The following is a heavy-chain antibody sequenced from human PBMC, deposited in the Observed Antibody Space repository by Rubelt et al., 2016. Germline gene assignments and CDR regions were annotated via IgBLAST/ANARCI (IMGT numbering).Heavy chain of an antibody. D-gene: IGHD3-3*01. V-gene: IGHV3-74*01. CDR3: ERDIDYNDFWSGFWASGMDV. CDR1: GFTFSSSW. J-gene: IGHJ6*02. Sequence: GGSLSLSCAASGFTFSSSWMHWVRQAPGKGLVWVSRINSDGSSTTYADSVKGRFTISRENAKNTRYLKMKSLRAEDTAVYYCERDIDYNDFWSGFWASGMDVWGLGTTVIVSS. CDR2: INSDGSST.